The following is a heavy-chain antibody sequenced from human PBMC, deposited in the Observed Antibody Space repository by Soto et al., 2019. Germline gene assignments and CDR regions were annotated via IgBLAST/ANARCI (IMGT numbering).Heavy chain of an antibody. CDR1: GGYFSGYY. CDR3: AGGWTLRDYVY. V-gene: IGHV4-34*01. Sequence: PSETLSLTCAVYGGYFSGYYWSWIRQPPGKGLEWIGEINHSGSTNYNPPLKSRVTISVDTSKNQFSLKLSSVTAADTAVYYCAGGWTLRDYVYWGQGTLVTVSS. D-gene: IGHD4-17*01. CDR2: INHSGST. J-gene: IGHJ4*02.